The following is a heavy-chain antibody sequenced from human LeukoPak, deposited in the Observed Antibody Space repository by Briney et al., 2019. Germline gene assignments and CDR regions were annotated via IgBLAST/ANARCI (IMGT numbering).Heavy chain of an antibody. J-gene: IGHJ6*03. D-gene: IGHD6-13*01. CDR1: GVSISGYY. V-gene: IGHV4-59*01. CDR3: ARGARFSSWQGPYMDV. Sequence: TSETLSLTCTVSGVSISGYYWSWLRQPPGKGLEWIGYIYYTGITNYNPSLKSRVTISVDTSKNHFSLKLSSVTAADTAVYYCARGARFSSWQGPYMDVWGKGTTVTVSS. CDR2: IYYTGIT.